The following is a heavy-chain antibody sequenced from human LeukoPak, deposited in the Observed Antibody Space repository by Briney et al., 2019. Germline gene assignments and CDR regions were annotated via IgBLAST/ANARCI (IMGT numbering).Heavy chain of an antibody. CDR1: GGSISSSSYY. Sequence: SETLSLTCTVSGGSISSSSYYWGWIRQPPGKGLEWIGRIHTSGSTNYNPSLKSRVTMSVDTSKNQFSLKLSSVTAADTAVYYCVAGSGGDEWEPYGFDYWGQGTLVTVYS. CDR2: IHTSGST. V-gene: IGHV4-39*07. D-gene: IGHD1-26*01. CDR3: VAGSGGDEWEPYGFDY. J-gene: IGHJ4*02.